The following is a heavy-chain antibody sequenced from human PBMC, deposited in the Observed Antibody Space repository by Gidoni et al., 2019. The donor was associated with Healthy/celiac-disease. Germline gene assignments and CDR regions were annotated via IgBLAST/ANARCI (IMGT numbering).Heavy chain of an antibody. J-gene: IGHJ4*02. Sequence: EVQLLADGGGLVQPGGSLSLSCAAWGFAVSGYAMSWVRQAPGKGLEWVSAISGSGGSTYYADSVKGRFTISRDNSKNTLYLQMNSLRAEDTAVYYCAKVGEVGYSYGYGLAYFDYWGQGTLVTVSS. CDR1: GFAVSGYA. V-gene: IGHV3-23*01. CDR3: AKVGEVGYSYGYGLAYFDY. CDR2: ISGSGGST. D-gene: IGHD5-18*01.